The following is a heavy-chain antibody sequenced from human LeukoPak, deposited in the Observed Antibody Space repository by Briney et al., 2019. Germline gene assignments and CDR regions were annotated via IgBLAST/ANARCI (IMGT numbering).Heavy chain of an antibody. CDR3: ARGSVYGDYYFDY. Sequence: GGSLRLSCAASGFTFNNYAMNWVRQAPGEGLEWVSAISVSGGSTYYADSVKGRFTISRDNSKNTLFLQMSSLRAEDTALYYCARGSVYGDYYFDYWGQGTLVTVSS. J-gene: IGHJ4*02. D-gene: IGHD4-17*01. CDR1: GFTFNNYA. V-gene: IGHV3-23*01. CDR2: ISVSGGST.